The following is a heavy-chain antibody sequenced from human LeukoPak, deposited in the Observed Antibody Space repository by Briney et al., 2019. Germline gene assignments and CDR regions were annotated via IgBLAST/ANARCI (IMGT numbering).Heavy chain of an antibody. CDR2: ISRDGTIT. D-gene: IGHD6-13*01. V-gene: IGHV3-74*01. Sequence: HAGGSLRLSCAASGFTFSSSWMHWVRHVPGKGLAWVSRISRDGTITDYADSVKGRFTISRDNAKNTLYLQMNSLRGDDTALSYCVREIEAPGSFNFWGPGTMVAVSS. J-gene: IGHJ3*01. CDR3: VREIEAPGSFNF. CDR1: GFTFSSSW.